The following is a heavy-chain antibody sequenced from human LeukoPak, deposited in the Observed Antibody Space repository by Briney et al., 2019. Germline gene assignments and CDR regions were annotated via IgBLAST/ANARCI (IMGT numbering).Heavy chain of an antibody. CDR2: ISYDGSNK. CDR3: ARYRASDWGFDY. CDR1: GFTFSSYA. V-gene: IGHV3-30*04. Sequence: GRSLRLSCAASGFTFSSYAMHWVRQAPGKGLEWVAVISYDGSNKYYADSVKGRFTISRDNSKNTLYLQMNSLRAEDTAVYYCARYRASDWGFDYWGQGTLVTVSS. D-gene: IGHD7-27*01. J-gene: IGHJ4*02.